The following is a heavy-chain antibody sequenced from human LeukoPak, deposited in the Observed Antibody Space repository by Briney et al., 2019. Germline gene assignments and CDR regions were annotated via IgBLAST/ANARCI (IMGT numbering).Heavy chain of an antibody. D-gene: IGHD1-26*01. J-gene: IGHJ4*02. CDR1: GFTFSSYW. V-gene: IGHV3-7*03. CDR2: IKQDGSEK. CDR3: AKAGGYSGSYHLFDY. Sequence: PGRSLRLSCAASGFTFSSYWMSWVRQAPGKGLEWVANIKQDGSEKYYVDSVKGRFTISRDNSKNTLYLQMNSLRAEDTAVYYCAKAGGYSGSYHLFDYWGQGTLVTVSS.